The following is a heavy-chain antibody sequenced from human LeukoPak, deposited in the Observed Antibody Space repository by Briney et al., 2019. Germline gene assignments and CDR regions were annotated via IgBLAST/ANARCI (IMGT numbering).Heavy chain of an antibody. V-gene: IGHV4-4*07. D-gene: IGHD2-21*01. Sequence: PSGTLSLTCTVSGGSISSYYWSWIRQPAGKGLEWIGRIYTSGSTNYNPSLKSRVTMSVDTSKNQFSLKLSSVTAADTAVYYCASNLYSRSYYYMGVWGKGTTVTVSS. CDR1: GGSISSYY. J-gene: IGHJ6*03. CDR3: ASNLYSRSYYYMGV. CDR2: IYTSGST.